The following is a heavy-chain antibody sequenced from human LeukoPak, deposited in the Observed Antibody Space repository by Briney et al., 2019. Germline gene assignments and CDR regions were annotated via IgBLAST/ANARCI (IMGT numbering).Heavy chain of an antibody. Sequence: GGSLRLSCAASGFTFSSYVMHWVRQAPGKGLEWVSYISSSGSTIYYADSVKGRFTISRDNAKNSLYLQMNSLRAEDTAVYYCARESRKYSSRSIWFDPWGQGTLVTVSS. V-gene: IGHV3-48*04. CDR3: ARESRKYSSRSIWFDP. CDR1: GFTFSSYV. CDR2: ISSSGSTI. D-gene: IGHD6-13*01. J-gene: IGHJ5*02.